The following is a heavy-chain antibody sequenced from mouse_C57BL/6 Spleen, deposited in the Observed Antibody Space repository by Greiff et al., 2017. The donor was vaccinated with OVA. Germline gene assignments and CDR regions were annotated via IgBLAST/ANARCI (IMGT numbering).Heavy chain of an antibody. CDR2: IFPGSGST. D-gene: IGHD2-3*01. CDR1: GYTFTDYS. Sequence: QVQLKESGPELVKPGASVKISCKASGYTFTDYSINWVKQRPGQGLEWIGWIFPGSGSTYYHEKFKGKATLTVDKSSSTAYMLLSSLTSEDSAVYFCARGELYDVYDPSYFDYWGQGTTLTVSS. J-gene: IGHJ2*01. CDR3: ARGELYDVYDPSYFDY. V-gene: IGHV1-75*01.